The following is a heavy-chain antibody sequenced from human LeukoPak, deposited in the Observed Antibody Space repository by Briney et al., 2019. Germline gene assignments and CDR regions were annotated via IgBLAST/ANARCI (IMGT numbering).Heavy chain of an antibody. CDR2: IYPGDSDT. V-gene: IGHV5-51*01. Sequence: GESLKISCRASGYTFTNYWIAWVRQMPGKGLEWMGIIYPGDSDTRYSPSFQGQVTISADKSISTAYVQWSSLKASDTAMYYCERHGTYYDYWGQGTLVTVSS. CDR3: ERHGTYYDY. CDR1: GYTFTNYW. J-gene: IGHJ4*02.